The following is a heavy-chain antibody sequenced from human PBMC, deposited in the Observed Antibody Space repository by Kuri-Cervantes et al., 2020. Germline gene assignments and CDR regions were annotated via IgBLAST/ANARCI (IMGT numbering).Heavy chain of an antibody. D-gene: IGHD2-2*01. CDR2: IKYTGDT. CDR3: ARAPDGVVGFDI. V-gene: IGHV4-30-4*08. J-gene: IGHJ3*02. Sequence: SQTLSLTCAVSGYSISSGYYWGWIRQPPGKGLEWIGYIKYTGDTYYNATLKSRLTISLDTSKNQFSLMVTSVTATDTAVYYCARAPDGVVGFDIWGQGTLVTVSS. CDR1: GYSISSGYY.